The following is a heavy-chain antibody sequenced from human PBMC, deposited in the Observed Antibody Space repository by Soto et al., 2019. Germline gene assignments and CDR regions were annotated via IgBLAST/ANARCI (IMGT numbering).Heavy chain of an antibody. V-gene: IGHV2-5*01. D-gene: IGHD4-17*01. Sequence: QITLKESGPTLVKPTQTLTLTCTFSGFSLKTGGAGVGWIRQPPGKALEWLALIYWNEDKRYSPSLKSRLTITKDTSKNQVVLTMTNMDPVDTATYYCAHRGYGDYPRDNWFDPWGQGTLDTVSS. CDR2: IYWNEDK. J-gene: IGHJ5*02. CDR3: AHRGYGDYPRDNWFDP. CDR1: GFSLKTGGAG.